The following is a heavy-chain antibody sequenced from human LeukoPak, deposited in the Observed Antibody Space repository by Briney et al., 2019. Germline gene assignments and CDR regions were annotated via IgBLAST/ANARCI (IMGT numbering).Heavy chain of an antibody. J-gene: IGHJ4*02. Sequence: GASVKVSCTASGYTFTTYDITWVRQATGQGLEWMGWMNPNSGDTAYAQKFQGRVAMTRDTSISTAYMELSSLRSEDTAVYYCARDGTYGDYAVYWGQGTLVTVSS. V-gene: IGHV1-8*01. CDR3: ARDGTYGDYAVY. CDR2: MNPNSGDT. CDR1: GYTFTTYD. D-gene: IGHD4-17*01.